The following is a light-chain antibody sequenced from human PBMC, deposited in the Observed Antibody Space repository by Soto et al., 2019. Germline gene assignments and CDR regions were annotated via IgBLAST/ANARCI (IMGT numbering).Light chain of an antibody. CDR2: DVS. J-gene: IGLJ2*01. Sequence: QSALTQPASVSGSPGQSITISCTGTSSDVGGYNYVSWYQQHPGKAPKLMIYDVSNRPSGVSNRFSGSKSGNTASLTISGLQAEDEDDYYCSSYTSSSTLVVFGGRTKVTVL. CDR1: SSDVGGYNY. V-gene: IGLV2-14*01. CDR3: SSYTSSSTLVV.